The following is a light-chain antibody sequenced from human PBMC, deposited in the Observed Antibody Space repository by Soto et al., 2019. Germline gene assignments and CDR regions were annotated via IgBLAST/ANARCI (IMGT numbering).Light chain of an antibody. CDR1: SSNIGAGYD. J-gene: IGLJ2*01. CDR3: QSYDSLSAFVV. Sequence: QLVLTQPPSVSGAPGQRVTISCTGSSSNIGAGYDVHWYQQLPGTAPKLLIYGNSNRPSGVPDRFSGSKSGTSASLAITGLQAEDEADYYCQSYDSLSAFVVFGGGTKLTVL. CDR2: GNS. V-gene: IGLV1-40*01.